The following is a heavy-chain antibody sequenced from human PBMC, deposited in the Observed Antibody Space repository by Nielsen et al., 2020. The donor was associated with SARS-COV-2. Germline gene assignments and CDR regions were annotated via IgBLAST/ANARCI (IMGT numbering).Heavy chain of an antibody. CDR2: IYYSGST. Sequence: ESLKISCTVSGGSISSSSYYWGWIRQPPGKGLEWIGSIYYSGSTYYNPSLKSRVTISVDTSKNQFSLKLSSVTAADTAVYYCARDQGSMVRGAARDYWGQGTLVTVSS. CDR3: ARDQGSMVRGAARDY. D-gene: IGHD3-10*01. V-gene: IGHV4-39*07. CDR1: GGSISSSSYY. J-gene: IGHJ4*02.